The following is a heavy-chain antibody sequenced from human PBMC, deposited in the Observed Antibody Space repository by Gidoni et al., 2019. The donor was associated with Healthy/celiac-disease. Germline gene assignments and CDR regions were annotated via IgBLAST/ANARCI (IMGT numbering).Heavy chain of an antibody. CDR2: IIPIFGTA. Sequence: QVQLVQSGAEVKKPGSSVKVSCKASGGTFSSYAISWVRQAPGQGLEWMGGIIPIFGTANYAQKFQGRVTITADESTSTAYMELSSLRSEDTAVYYCARGEGTIFGVVINNWFDPWGQGTLVTVSS. CDR3: ARGEGTIFGVVINNWFDP. D-gene: IGHD3-3*01. J-gene: IGHJ5*02. V-gene: IGHV1-69*01. CDR1: GGTFSSYA.